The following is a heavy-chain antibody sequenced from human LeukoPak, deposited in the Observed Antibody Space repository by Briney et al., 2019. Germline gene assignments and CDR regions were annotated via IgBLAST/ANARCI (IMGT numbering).Heavy chain of an antibody. CDR2: IAYGGTYT. Sequence: GGSLRLSCAASGFTFSDYAMHWVRQAPGKGLEWVAVIAYGGTYTHHADSLKGRFTISRDNSRDTLYLQISSLRPEDTALYYCARNKAITAFFGMDVWGQGTTIIVSS. CDR3: ARNKAITAFFGMDV. D-gene: IGHD2/OR15-2a*01. J-gene: IGHJ6*02. V-gene: IGHV3-30*03. CDR1: GFTFSDYA.